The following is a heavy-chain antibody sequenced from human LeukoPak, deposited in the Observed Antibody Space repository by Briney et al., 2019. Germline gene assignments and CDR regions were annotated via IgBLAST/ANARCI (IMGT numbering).Heavy chain of an antibody. CDR3: AKDEDYYGSEAFDY. CDR1: GFTFSSYG. V-gene: IGHV3-30*02. J-gene: IGHJ4*02. D-gene: IGHD3-10*01. CDR2: IRYDGSNK. Sequence: PGGSLRLSCAASGFTFSSYGMHWVRQAPGKGLEWVAFIRYDGSNKYYADSVKGRFTISRDNSKNTLYLQMNSLRAEDTAVYYCAKDEDYYGSEAFDYWGQGTLVTVSP.